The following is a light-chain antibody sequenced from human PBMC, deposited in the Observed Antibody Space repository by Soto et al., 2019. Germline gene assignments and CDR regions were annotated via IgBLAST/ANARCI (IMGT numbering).Light chain of an antibody. Sequence: EIVMTQSPATLSVSPVERATLSCRASQSVSSNLAWYQQKPGQAPRLLIYGASTRATGIPARFSGSGSGTDFTLTISYLQSEDFGTYYCQQFYNYPRTFGQGTKVDIK. J-gene: IGKJ1*01. CDR1: QSVSSN. V-gene: IGKV3-15*01. CDR3: QQFYNYPRT. CDR2: GAS.